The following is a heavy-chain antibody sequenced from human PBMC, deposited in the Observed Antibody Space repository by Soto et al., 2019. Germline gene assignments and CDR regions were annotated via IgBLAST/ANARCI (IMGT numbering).Heavy chain of an antibody. CDR1: GGSISSSGYY. Sequence: SETLSLTCTVSGGSISSSGYYWGWIRQPPGKGLEWIGTIYYSGSTYYNPSLKSRVTISVDTSKNQFSLKLSSVTAADTAVYYCARAGRGYCSGGSCYSGLYGMDVWGQGTTVTVSS. CDR2: IYYSGST. J-gene: IGHJ6*02. V-gene: IGHV4-39*01. D-gene: IGHD2-15*01. CDR3: ARAGRGYCSGGSCYSGLYGMDV.